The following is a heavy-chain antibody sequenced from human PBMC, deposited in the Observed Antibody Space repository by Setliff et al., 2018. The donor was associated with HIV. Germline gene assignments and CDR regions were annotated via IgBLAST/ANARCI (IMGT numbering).Heavy chain of an antibody. CDR3: ATFDYGHSLGKIDY. Sequence: KPSETLSLTCTVSGGSISSGGYYWSWIRQHPGKGLEWIGYIYYSGSTNYNPSLKSRVTISVDTSKNQFSLKLSSVTAADTAVYFCATFDYGHSLGKIDYWGQGTLVTVSS. V-gene: IGHV4-61*08. CDR2: IYYSGST. D-gene: IGHD4-17*01. CDR1: GGSISSGGYY. J-gene: IGHJ4*02.